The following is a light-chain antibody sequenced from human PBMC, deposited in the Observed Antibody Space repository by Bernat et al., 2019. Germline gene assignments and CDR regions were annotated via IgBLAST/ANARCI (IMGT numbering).Light chain of an antibody. J-gene: IGKJ1*01. CDR3: QHYRNSLWT. CDR2: STS. Sequence: EIVLTQSPGTLSLSPGERATLSCRASQSITNNYFAWYQQKVGQAPRLLIYSTSSRATGVPDRFSGSRSGTDFTLTISRLEPEDFAVYFCQHYRNSLWTFGQGTKVETK. CDR1: QSITNNY. V-gene: IGKV3-20*01.